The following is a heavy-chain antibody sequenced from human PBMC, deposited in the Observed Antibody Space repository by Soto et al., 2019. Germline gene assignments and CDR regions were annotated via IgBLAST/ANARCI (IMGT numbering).Heavy chain of an antibody. CDR1: GFTFSSYA. CDR3: AKDLRVNTYYDFWSGYWPY. Sequence: GGSLRLSCAASGFTFSSYAMSWVRQAPGKGLEWVSAISGSGGSTYYADSVKGRFTISRDNSKNTLYLQMNSLRAEDTAVYYCAKDLRVNTYYDFWSGYWPYWGQGTLVTVSS. J-gene: IGHJ4*02. D-gene: IGHD3-3*01. CDR2: ISGSGGST. V-gene: IGHV3-23*01.